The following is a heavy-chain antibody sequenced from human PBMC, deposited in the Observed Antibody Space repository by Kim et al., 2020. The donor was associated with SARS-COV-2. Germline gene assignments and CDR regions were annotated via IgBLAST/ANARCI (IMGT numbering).Heavy chain of an antibody. CDR1: GFTFSSYA. CDR2: ISYDGSNK. J-gene: IGHJ4*02. CDR3: ARGDGPGYVLYSSSWSKGY. D-gene: IGHD6-13*01. V-gene: IGHV3-30*04. Sequence: GGSLRLSCAASGFTFSSYAMHWVRQAPGKGLEWVAVISYDGSNKYYADSVKGRFTISRDNSKNTLYLQMNSLRAEDTAVYYCARGDGPGYVLYSSSWSKGYWGQGTLVTVSS.